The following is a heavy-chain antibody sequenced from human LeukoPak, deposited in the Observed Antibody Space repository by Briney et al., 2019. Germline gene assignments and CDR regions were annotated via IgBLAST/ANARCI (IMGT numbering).Heavy chain of an antibody. CDR1: GFNVSNNY. CDR3: ARAPQGAPYWYFDL. Sequence: GGSLRLSCAASGFNVSNNYMTWVRQAPGKGLEWVSVIYSGGSTYHADSVKGRFNISRDNFKNTLFLQMNSLRAEDTAVYYCARAPQGAPYWYFDLWGRGTLVTVSS. J-gene: IGHJ2*01. D-gene: IGHD1-26*01. CDR2: IYSGGST. V-gene: IGHV3-53*01.